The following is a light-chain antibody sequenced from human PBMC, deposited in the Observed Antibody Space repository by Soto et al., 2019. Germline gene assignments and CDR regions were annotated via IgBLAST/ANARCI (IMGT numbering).Light chain of an antibody. CDR1: SSDVGGYNY. Sequence: LTQPASVSGSPGQSITISCTGTSSDVGGYNYVSWYQQHPGKAPKLMIYDVSNRPSGVSNRFSGSKSGNTASLTISGLQAEDEADYYCSSYTSSSTGVVFGGGTQLTVL. V-gene: IGLV2-14*01. CDR3: SSYTSSSTGVV. CDR2: DVS. J-gene: IGLJ2*01.